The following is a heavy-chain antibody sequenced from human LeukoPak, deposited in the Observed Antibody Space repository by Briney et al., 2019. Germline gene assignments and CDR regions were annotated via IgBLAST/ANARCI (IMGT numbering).Heavy chain of an antibody. D-gene: IGHD6-19*01. J-gene: IGHJ4*02. CDR3: ARGIAVAGIFDY. V-gene: IGHV3-53*01. CDR1: GFTVSSNY. Sequence: GGSLRLSCAASGFTVSSNYMSWVRQAPGKGLGWVSVIYSGGSTYYADSVKGRFTISRDNSKNTPYLQMNSLRAEDTAVYYCARGIAVAGIFDYWGQGTLVTVSS. CDR2: IYSGGST.